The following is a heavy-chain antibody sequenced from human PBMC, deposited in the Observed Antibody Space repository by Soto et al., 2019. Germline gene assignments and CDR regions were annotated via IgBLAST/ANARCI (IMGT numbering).Heavy chain of an antibody. J-gene: IGHJ5*02. D-gene: IGHD3-3*01. CDR1: GYTFTGYY. Sequence: ASVKVSCKASGYTFTGYYMHWVRQAPGQGLEWMGWINPNGGGTNYAQKFQGWVTMTRDTSISTAYMELSRLRSDDTAVYYCARQPNTYYDFWSGSWFDPWGQGTLVTVSS. V-gene: IGHV1-2*04. CDR3: ARQPNTYYDFWSGSWFDP. CDR2: INPNGGGT.